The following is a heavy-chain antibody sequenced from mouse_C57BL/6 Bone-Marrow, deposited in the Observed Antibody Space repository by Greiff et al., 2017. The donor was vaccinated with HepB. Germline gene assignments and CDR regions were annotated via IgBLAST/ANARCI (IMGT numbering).Heavy chain of an antibody. J-gene: IGHJ4*01. V-gene: IGHV1-55*01. CDR2: IYPGSGST. D-gene: IGHD2-5*01. Sequence: QVQLQQPGAELVKPGASVKMSCKASGYTFTSYWITWVKQRPGQGLEWIGDIYPGSGSTNYNEKFKSKATLTVETSSSTAYMQLSSLTSEDSAVYYCARWAYYSNLYAMDYWGQGTSVTVSS. CDR1: GYTFTSYW. CDR3: ARWAYYSNLYAMDY.